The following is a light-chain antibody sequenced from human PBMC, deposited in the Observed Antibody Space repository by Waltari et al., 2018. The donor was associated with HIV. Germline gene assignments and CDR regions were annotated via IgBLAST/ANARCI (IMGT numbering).Light chain of an antibody. V-gene: IGLV2-8*01. Sequence: QSALTQPPSASGSPGQSVTISCTGTSSDVGGYNYVSWYQQHPGKAPKLMIYEVSKRPSWVPDRFSGSNSGNTASLTVSGLQAEDEADYYCSSYAGSNNLVFGGGTKLTVL. CDR3: SSYAGSNNLV. CDR2: EVS. J-gene: IGLJ2*01. CDR1: SSDVGGYNY.